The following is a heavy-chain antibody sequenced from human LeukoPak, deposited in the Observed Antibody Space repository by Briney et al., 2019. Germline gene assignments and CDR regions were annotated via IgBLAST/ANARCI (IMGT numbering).Heavy chain of an antibody. CDR2: IYHSGST. CDR1: GGSISSSSYY. V-gene: IGHV4-39*07. Sequence: SETLSLTCTVSGGSISSSSYYWGWIRQPPGTGLEWLGSIYHSGSTYYNPSLKSRVTISVDTSKNQFSLKLSSVTAADTAVYYCARAIEVGAMTPFDYWGQGTLVTVSS. CDR3: ARAIEVGAMTPFDY. D-gene: IGHD1-26*01. J-gene: IGHJ4*02.